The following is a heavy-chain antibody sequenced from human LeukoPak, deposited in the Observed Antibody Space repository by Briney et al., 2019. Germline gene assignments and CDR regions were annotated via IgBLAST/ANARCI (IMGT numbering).Heavy chain of an antibody. V-gene: IGHV4-39*01. J-gene: IGHJ4*02. CDR2: IYYSGST. CDR3: ARHHFHYYDSSGYSGYFDY. CDR1: GGSISSSSYY. Sequence: SETLSLTCTVSGGSISSSSYYWGWIRQPPGKGLEWIGSIYYSGSTYYNPSLKSRVTISVDTSKNQFSLKLSSVTAADTAVYYCARHHFHYYDSSGYSGYFDYWGQGTLVTVSS. D-gene: IGHD3-22*01.